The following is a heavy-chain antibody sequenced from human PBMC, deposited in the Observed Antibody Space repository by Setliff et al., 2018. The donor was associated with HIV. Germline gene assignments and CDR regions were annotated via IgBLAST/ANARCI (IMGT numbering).Heavy chain of an antibody. D-gene: IGHD3-22*01. CDR2: IYYSETT. CDR1: GGSISSSSYY. V-gene: IGHV4-39*01. CDR3: VRGRYFSYGTSGYYLDY. Sequence: LSLTCTVSGGSISSSSYYWGWIRQPPGKGLEWIGNIYYSETTYYNPSLQSRVTISVDTSQNQFSLKLSSVTAADTAVYYCVRGRYFSYGTSGYYLDYWGQGAPVTV. J-gene: IGHJ4*02.